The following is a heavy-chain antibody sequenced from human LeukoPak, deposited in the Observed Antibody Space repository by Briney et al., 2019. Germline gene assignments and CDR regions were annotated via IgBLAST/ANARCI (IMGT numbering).Heavy chain of an antibody. Sequence: ASVKVSCKASGGTFSSYAISWVRQAPGQGLEWMGWISAYNGNTNYAQKLQGRVTMTTDTSTSTAYMELRSLRSDDTAVYYCARDQSGYYDGSGKKLYYFDYWGQGTLVTVSS. CDR3: ARDQSGYYDGSGKKLYYFDY. V-gene: IGHV1-18*01. D-gene: IGHD3-22*01. CDR2: ISAYNGNT. CDR1: GGTFSSYA. J-gene: IGHJ4*02.